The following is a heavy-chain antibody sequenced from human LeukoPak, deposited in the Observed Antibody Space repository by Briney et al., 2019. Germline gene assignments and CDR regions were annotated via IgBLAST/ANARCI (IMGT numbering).Heavy chain of an antibody. CDR3: ARETLAAAGREFDY. V-gene: IGHV1-2*02. CDR1: GYTFTGYY. D-gene: IGHD6-13*01. Sequence: ASVKVSCKASGYTFTGYYMHWVRQAPGQGLEWMGWINPNSGGTNYAQKFQGRVTMTTDTSTTTAYMQLRSLRSDDTAVYYCARETLAAAGREFDYWGQGTLVIVSS. CDR2: INPNSGGT. J-gene: IGHJ4*02.